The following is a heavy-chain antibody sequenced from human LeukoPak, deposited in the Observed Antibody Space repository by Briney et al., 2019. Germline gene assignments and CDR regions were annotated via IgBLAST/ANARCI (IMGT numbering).Heavy chain of an antibody. CDR2: FDPEDGET. J-gene: IGHJ6*03. CDR3: ATGGGPNSARWDYYYYYMDV. D-gene: IGHD6-6*01. CDR1: GYTLTELS. Sequence: ASVTVSCKVSGYTLTELSMHWVRQAPGKGLEWMGGFDPEDGETIYAQKFQGRVTMTEDTSTDTAYMELSSLRSEDTAVYYCATGGGPNSARWDYYYYYMDVWGKGTTVTVSS. V-gene: IGHV1-24*01.